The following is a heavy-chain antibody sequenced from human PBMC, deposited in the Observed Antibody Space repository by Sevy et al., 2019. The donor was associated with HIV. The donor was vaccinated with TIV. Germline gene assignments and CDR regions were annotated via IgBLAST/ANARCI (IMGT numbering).Heavy chain of an antibody. Sequence: ASVKVSCKASGGTFSSYAISWVRQAPGQGLEWMGGIIPIFGTANYAQKFQGRVTITADESTSTAYMELSSLRSEDTAVYYCARDGGEYSSSPRYFDYWGQGTLVTVSS. D-gene: IGHD6-6*01. J-gene: IGHJ4*02. V-gene: IGHV1-69*13. CDR1: GGTFSSYA. CDR3: ARDGGEYSSSPRYFDY. CDR2: IIPIFGTA.